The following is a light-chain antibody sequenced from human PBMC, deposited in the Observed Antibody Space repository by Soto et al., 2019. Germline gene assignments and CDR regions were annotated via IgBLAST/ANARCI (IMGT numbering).Light chain of an antibody. CDR2: AAS. CDR3: QQATTSPIT. J-gene: IGKJ3*01. CDR1: QSLSSW. Sequence: DIQMTQSPSSVSASVGDRVTITCRASQSLSSWLAWYQQKPGKAPKLLIYAASSLQSGVPSRFSGSGSGTDFNFTISSLQPEDFATYYCQQATTSPITFGHGTKVDVK. V-gene: IGKV1-12*01.